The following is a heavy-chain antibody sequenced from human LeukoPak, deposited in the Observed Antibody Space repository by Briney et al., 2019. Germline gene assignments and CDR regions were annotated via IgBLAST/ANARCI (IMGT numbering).Heavy chain of an antibody. CDR1: GFTFSSYA. J-gene: IGHJ4*02. V-gene: IGHV3-23*01. D-gene: IGHD7-27*01. CDR2: ISGSGGST. CDR3: AKAHSHLGIRTHFDY. Sequence: GGTLRLSCAASGFTFSSYAMSWVRQAPGKGLEWVSAISGSGGSTYYADSVKGRFTISRDNSKNTLYLQMNSLRAEDTAVYYCAKAHSHLGIRTHFDYWGQGTLVTVSS.